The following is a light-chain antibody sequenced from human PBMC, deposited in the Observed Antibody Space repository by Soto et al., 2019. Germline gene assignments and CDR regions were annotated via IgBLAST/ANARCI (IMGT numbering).Light chain of an antibody. CDR2: AAS. V-gene: IGKV1-9*01. Sequence: QLTQSPSSLSASMGDRVTITGRASQDISGYLAWYQQQPGKAPKLLIYAASTLHSGVPTRFSGSGSGTEFILTIGRLQPDDFATYYCQHLAGTFGQGTKLEMK. J-gene: IGKJ2*01. CDR3: QHLAGT. CDR1: QDISGY.